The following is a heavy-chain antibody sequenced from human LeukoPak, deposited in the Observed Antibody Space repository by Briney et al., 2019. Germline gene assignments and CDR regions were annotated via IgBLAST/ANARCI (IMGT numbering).Heavy chain of an antibody. CDR2: INHSGST. CDR1: GGSFSGYY. Sequence: PSETLSLTCAVYGGSFSGYYWSWIRQPPGKGLEWIGEINHSGSTNYNPSLKSRVTISVDTSKNQFSLKLSSVTAADTAVYYRARGGSAVGAANEYWGEGTLVTVSS. V-gene: IGHV4-34*01. D-gene: IGHD1-26*01. J-gene: IGHJ4*02. CDR3: ARGGSAVGAANEY.